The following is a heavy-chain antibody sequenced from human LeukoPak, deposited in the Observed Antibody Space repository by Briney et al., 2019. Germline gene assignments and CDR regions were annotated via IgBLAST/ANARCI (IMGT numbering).Heavy chain of an antibody. J-gene: IGHJ4*02. Sequence: ASVKVSCXASGYTFTAYYMHWVRQAHGQGLEWMGWINPNSGGTNYAQKFQGRVTMTRDTSISTAYMELSRLRSDDTAVYYCARDYNVLRFLEWLPTFDYWGQGTLVTVSS. CDR1: GYTFTAYY. V-gene: IGHV1-2*02. CDR3: ARDYNVLRFLEWLPTFDY. D-gene: IGHD3-3*01. CDR2: INPNSGGT.